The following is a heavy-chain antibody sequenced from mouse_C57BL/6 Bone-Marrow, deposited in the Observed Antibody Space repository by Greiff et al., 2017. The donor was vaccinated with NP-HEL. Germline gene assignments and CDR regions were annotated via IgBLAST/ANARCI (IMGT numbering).Heavy chain of an antibody. CDR1: GFTFSDYG. CDR3: ARGSSYAMDY. V-gene: IGHV5-15*01. Sequence: EVKLVESGGGLVQPGGSLKLSCAASGFTFSDYGMAWVRQAPRKGPEWVAFISNLAYSTYYADTVTGRFTIARENAKNTLYLEMSSLGAEDTAMYYCARGSSYAMDYWGQGTSVTVSS. J-gene: IGHJ4*01. CDR2: ISNLAYST. D-gene: IGHD1-1*01.